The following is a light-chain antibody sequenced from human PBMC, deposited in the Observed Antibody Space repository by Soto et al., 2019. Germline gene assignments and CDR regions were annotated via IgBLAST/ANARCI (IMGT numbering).Light chain of an antibody. CDR1: QTVSRY. J-gene: IGKJ4*01. Sequence: VLTQTPATLSLSPGERATLSCRASQTVSRYLAWYQQNPGQAPRLIIYYASNRATGIPARFSGSGSGTDYTLTISSLEPEDFAVYYCQQRSTWPLFTFGGGTKVEI. V-gene: IGKV3-11*01. CDR2: YAS. CDR3: QQRSTWPLFT.